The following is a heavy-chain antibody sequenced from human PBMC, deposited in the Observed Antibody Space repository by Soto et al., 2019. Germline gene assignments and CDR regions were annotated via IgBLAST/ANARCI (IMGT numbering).Heavy chain of an antibody. J-gene: IGHJ6*02. CDR1: GGTFSSYA. Sequence: QVQLVQSGAEVKKPGSSVKVSCKASGGTFSSYAISWVRQAPGQGLEWMGGIIPIFGTANYAQKFQGRVTITADKSTSTAYMELSSLRSEDTAVYYCAYPSGTVVTPGRELYYYYYGMDVWGQGTTVTVSS. CDR3: AYPSGTVVTPGRELYYYYYGMDV. V-gene: IGHV1-69*06. D-gene: IGHD2-21*02. CDR2: IIPIFGTA.